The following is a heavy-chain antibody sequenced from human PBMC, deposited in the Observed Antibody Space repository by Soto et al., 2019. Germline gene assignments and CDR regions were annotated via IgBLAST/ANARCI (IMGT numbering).Heavy chain of an antibody. Sequence: ESGGDLVQPGGSLRLSCTASGFTFSNYWMSWVRQAPGKGLEWVANIGQDGSQRNYVDSVKGRFTISRDNAENSLYLQMNSLRAEDTAIYYCASARHIGPWGQGTLVTVSS. V-gene: IGHV3-7*01. CDR2: IGQDGSQR. D-gene: IGHD2-21*01. CDR3: ASARHIGP. J-gene: IGHJ5*02. CDR1: GFTFSNYW.